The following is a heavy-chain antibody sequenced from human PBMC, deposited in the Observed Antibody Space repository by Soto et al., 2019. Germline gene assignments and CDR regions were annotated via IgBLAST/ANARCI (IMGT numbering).Heavy chain of an antibody. V-gene: IGHV4-34*01. CDR1: GGSLSDHF. CDR3: ARGGISHWAYFYYMDV. CDR2: INHLGSI. Sequence: SETLSLTCVVSGGSLSDHFWSWIRQPPGMALEWIGEINHLGSINYNPSLKSRVTMSVDTSKNQFSLTLNFVTAADTATYYCARGGISHWAYFYYMDVWDRGTTVTVSS. D-gene: IGHD2-21*01. J-gene: IGHJ6*03.